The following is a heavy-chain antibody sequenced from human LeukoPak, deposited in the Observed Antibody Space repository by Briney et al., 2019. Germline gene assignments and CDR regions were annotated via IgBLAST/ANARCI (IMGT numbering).Heavy chain of an antibody. CDR2: INWNGGST. D-gene: IGHD6-19*01. J-gene: IGHJ3*02. Sequence: TGGSLRLSCAASGFPFDDYGMNWVRQVPGKGLEWVSGINWNGGSTGYADSVKGRFTISRDNAKNSLYLQMNSLRAEDTALYYCARDIVLIAVAVRGSFDIWGQGTMVTVSS. CDR1: GFPFDDYG. CDR3: ARDIVLIAVAVRGSFDI. V-gene: IGHV3-20*04.